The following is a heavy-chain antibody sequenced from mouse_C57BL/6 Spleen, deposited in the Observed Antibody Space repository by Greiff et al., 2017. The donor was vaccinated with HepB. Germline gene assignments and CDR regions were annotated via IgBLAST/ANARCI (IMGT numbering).Heavy chain of an antibody. CDR1: GFTFNTYA. CDR2: IRSKSSNYAT. V-gene: IGHV10-3*01. J-gene: IGHJ4*01. D-gene: IGHD2-3*01. CDR3: VREGIYDGYSGYYAMDY. Sequence: EVKLVESGGGLVQPKGSLKLSCAASGFTFNTYAMHWVRQAPGKGLEWVARIRSKSSNYATYYADSVKDRFTISRDDSQSMLYLQMNNLKTEDTAMYYCVREGIYDGYSGYYAMDYWGQGTSVTVSS.